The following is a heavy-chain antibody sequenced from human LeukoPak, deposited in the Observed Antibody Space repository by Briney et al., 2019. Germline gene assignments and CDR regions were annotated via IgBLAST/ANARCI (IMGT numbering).Heavy chain of an antibody. J-gene: IGHJ4*02. CDR2: IHYTGST. D-gene: IGHD6-13*01. CDR1: GGSISSYY. CDR3: ARDSTSGSSWYFDY. V-gene: IGHV4-59*12. Sequence: SETLSLTCTVSGGSISSYYWSWIRQSPGKGLEWIGYIHYTGSTSYNPSLNSRATISVDTSKKQFSLKLSSVTAADTAVYYCARDSTSGSSWYFDYWGQGTLVTVSS.